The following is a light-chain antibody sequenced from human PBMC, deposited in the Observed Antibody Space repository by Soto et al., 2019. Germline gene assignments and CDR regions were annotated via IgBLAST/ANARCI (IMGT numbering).Light chain of an antibody. CDR2: GSY. J-gene: IGKJ4*01. CDR1: RNINRK. Sequence: EIVMTQSPATLSVSPGERATLSCRASRNINRKLAWYQQKPSQAPRLLISGSYTMSTGIPARFSGSGSGTEFTLTISSLQSEDFAVYYCQQYYDYPPLIFGGGTKVEIK. V-gene: IGKV3-15*01. CDR3: QQYYDYPPLI.